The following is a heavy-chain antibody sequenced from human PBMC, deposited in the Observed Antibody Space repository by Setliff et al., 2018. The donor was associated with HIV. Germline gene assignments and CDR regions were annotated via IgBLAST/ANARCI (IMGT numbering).Heavy chain of an antibody. V-gene: IGHV3-30*04. J-gene: IGHJ6*03. CDR1: GFTFSNYA. CDR3: AREGTVRYDYYYYMDV. CDR2: IPYDGSHK. Sequence: PGGSLRLSCAASGFTFSNYAMHWVRQAPGKGLEWVAVIPYDGSHKYYVDSVKGRFTITRENSKNTLFLQMNSLRAEDTTVYYCAREGTVRYDYYYYMDVWGQGTTVTVSS. D-gene: IGHD5-12*01.